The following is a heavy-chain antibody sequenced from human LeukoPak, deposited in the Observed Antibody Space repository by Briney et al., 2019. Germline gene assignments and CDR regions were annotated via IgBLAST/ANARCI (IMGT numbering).Heavy chain of an antibody. CDR2: INPNSGGT. CDR1: GYTFTGYY. D-gene: IGHD3-9*01. V-gene: IGHV1-2*02. CDR3: ARVKTGYYLR. Sequence: GASVKVSCKASGYTFTGYYLHWVRQAPGQGLEWMGWINPNSGGTNYAQKFQGRVTMTRDTPISTAYMELSRLKSDDTAVYYCARVKTGYYLRWGQGTLVTVSS. J-gene: IGHJ4*02.